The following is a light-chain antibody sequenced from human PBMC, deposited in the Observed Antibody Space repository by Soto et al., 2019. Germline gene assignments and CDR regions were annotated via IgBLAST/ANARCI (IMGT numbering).Light chain of an antibody. V-gene: IGKV3-20*01. CDR1: QSVSSSY. CDR3: QQYGSSPWT. J-gene: IGKJ1*01. Sequence: EIVLTQSPGTLSLSPGERAALSCRASQSVSSSYLAWYQQKPGQAPRLLIYGASSRATGIPGRFSGSGSGTDFTHTISRLEPEDFAVYYCQQYGSSPWTFGQGTKVEFK. CDR2: GAS.